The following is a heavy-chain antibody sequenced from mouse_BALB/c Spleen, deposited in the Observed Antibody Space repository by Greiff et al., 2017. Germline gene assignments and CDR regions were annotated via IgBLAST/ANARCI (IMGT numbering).Heavy chain of an antibody. V-gene: IGHV5-4*02. J-gene: IGHJ3*01. CDR3: ARDRDYGSSWFAY. CDR2: ISDGGSYT. CDR1: GFTFSDYY. D-gene: IGHD1-1*01. Sequence: DVKLVESGGGLVKPGGSLKLSCAASGFTFSDYYMYWVRQTPEKRLEWVATISDGGSYTYYPDSVKGRFTISRDNAKNNLYLQMSSLKSEDTAMYYCARDRDYGSSWFAYWGQGTLVTVSA.